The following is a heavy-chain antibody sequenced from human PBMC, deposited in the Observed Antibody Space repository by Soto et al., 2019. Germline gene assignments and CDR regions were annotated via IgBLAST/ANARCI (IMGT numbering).Heavy chain of an antibody. D-gene: IGHD3-22*01. J-gene: IGHJ5*02. CDR3: ARGGWADYYDDTGYYSSRGWFDP. CDR2: IYDSGST. CDR1: GGSISSSNW. Sequence: QVQLQESGPGLVKPSGTLSLTCAVSGGSISSSNWWNWVRQPPGKGLEWIGEIYDSGSTNYNPSLKSRVSISVDKSKNHFSLRLTSVTAADTAVYYCARGGWADYYDDTGYYSSRGWFDPWGQGTPVTVSS. V-gene: IGHV4-4*02.